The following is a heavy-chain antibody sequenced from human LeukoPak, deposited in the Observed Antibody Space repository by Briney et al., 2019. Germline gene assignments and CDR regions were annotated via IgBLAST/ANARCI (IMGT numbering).Heavy chain of an antibody. V-gene: IGHV4-34*01. CDR2: INHSGST. CDR1: GGSFSVYY. Sequence: SETLSLTCAVYGGSFSVYYWSWIRQPPGKGLEWIGEINHSGSTNYNPSLKSRVTTSVDTSKNQFSLKLSSVTAADTAVYYCASAAVDYYNYWGQGTLVTVSS. J-gene: IGHJ4*02. CDR3: ASAAVDYYNY. D-gene: IGHD3-22*01.